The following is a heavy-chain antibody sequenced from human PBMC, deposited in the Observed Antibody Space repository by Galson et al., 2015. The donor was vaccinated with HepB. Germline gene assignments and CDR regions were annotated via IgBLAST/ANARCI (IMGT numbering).Heavy chain of an antibody. Sequence: QSGAEVKKPGETLKISCKGSGYSFTSYWIGWVRQMPGKGLEGIGIIYPGDSDTRYSPSFEGQVTISADKSISTAYLQWSSLKASDTAMYYCARIIAVAGILDNYYGMDVWGQGTTVTVSS. V-gene: IGHV5-51*01. CDR3: ARIIAVAGILDNYYGMDV. CDR1: GYSFTSYW. CDR2: IYPGDSDT. J-gene: IGHJ6*02. D-gene: IGHD6-19*01.